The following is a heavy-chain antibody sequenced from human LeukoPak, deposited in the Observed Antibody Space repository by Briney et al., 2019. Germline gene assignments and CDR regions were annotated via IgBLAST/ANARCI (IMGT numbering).Heavy chain of an antibody. J-gene: IGHJ3*02. CDR3: AKDLQRRRITIFGVAPRAFDI. V-gene: IGHV3-23*01. Sequence: GGSLRLSCAASGFTFSSYAMSWVRQAPGKGLEWVSAISGSGGSTYYSDSVKGRFTISRDNSKNTLYLQMNSLRAEDTAVYYCAKDLQRRRITIFGVAPRAFDIWGQGTMVTVSS. D-gene: IGHD3-3*01. CDR2: ISGSGGST. CDR1: GFTFSSYA.